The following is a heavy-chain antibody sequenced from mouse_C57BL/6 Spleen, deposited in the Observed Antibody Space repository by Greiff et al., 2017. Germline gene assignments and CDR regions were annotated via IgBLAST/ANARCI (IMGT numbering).Heavy chain of an antibody. V-gene: IGHV5-6*01. CDR3: ARHDYYGSSYDWYFDV. CDR1: GFTFSSYG. J-gene: IGHJ1*03. CDR2: ISSGGSYT. D-gene: IGHD1-1*01. Sequence: EVKLMESGGDLVKPGGSLKLSCAASGFTFSSYGMSWVRQTPDKRLEWVATISSGGSYTYYPDSVKGRFTISSDNAKNTLYLQMSSLKSEDTAMYYCARHDYYGSSYDWYFDVWGTGTTVTVSS.